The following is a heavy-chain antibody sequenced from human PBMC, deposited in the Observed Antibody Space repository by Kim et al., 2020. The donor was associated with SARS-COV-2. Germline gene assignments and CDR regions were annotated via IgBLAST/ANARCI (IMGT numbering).Heavy chain of an antibody. J-gene: IGHJ3*01. CDR1: GFIFSNYG. CDR2: IGGRGDIT. Sequence: GGSLRLSCAASGFIFSNYGMTWVRQAPGKGLEWVSGIGGRGDITFYAASVKGRFTISRDNSMHTLDLQINSLRAEDTAIYYCAKVRADVGIGGSPGSNASDVWGQGTRVTVSS. CDR3: AKVRADVGIGGSPGSNASDV. V-gene: IGHV3-23*01. D-gene: IGHD1-26*01.